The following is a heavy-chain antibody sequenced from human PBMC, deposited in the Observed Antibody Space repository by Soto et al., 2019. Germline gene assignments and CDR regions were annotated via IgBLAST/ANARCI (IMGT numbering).Heavy chain of an antibody. D-gene: IGHD6-13*01. CDR2: MNPNSGNT. CDR1: GYTFTSYD. V-gene: IGHV1-8*01. Sequence: QVQLVQSGAEVKKPGASVKVSCKASGYTFTSYDINWVRQATGQGLEWMGWMNPNSGNTGYAQKFQGRVTMTRNTSIGTAYRELSSLRSEDTAVYYCARGHSSSWYTDAFDIWGQGTMVTVSS. CDR3: ARGHSSSWYTDAFDI. J-gene: IGHJ3*02.